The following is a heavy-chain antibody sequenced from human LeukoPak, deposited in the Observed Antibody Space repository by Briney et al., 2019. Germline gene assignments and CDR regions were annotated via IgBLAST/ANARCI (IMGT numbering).Heavy chain of an antibody. CDR2: ISSSSSYI. CDR3: ARVEEWELLESGY. CDR1: GFTFSSYA. J-gene: IGHJ4*02. V-gene: IGHV3-21*01. D-gene: IGHD1-26*01. Sequence: GGSLRLSCAASGFTFSSYAMSWVRQAPGKGLEWVSSISSSSSYIYYADSVKGRFTISRDNAKNSLYLQMNSLRAEDTAVYYCARVEEWELLESGYWGQGTLVTVSS.